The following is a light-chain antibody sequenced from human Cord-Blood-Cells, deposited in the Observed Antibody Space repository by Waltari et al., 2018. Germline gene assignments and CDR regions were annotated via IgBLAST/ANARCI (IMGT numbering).Light chain of an antibody. CDR3: EQYNNGPGP. CDR1: QSVSSN. CDR2: GAT. V-gene: IGKV3-15*01. J-gene: IGKJ4*01. Sequence: EVVMKHYPATMSVSTGGRATLSCRASQSVSSNLAWYQQKPGQSPRLLTYGATTRATGIPARFSGSGARREYSLTRSSLQSDEFEVDDCEQYNNGPGPFGGGTKVEMK.